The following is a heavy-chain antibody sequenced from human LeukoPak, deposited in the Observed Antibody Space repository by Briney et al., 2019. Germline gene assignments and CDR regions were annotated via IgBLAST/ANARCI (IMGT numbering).Heavy chain of an antibody. CDR2: IIPILGIA. Sequence: SVKVSCKASGGTFSSYAISWVRQAPGQGLEWMGRIIPILGIANYAQKFQGRVTITTDESTSTAYMELSSLRSEDTAVYYCAILAAAGQYYFDYWGQGTLVTVSS. J-gene: IGHJ4*02. CDR3: AILAAAGQYYFDY. V-gene: IGHV1-69*04. D-gene: IGHD6-13*01. CDR1: GGTFSSYA.